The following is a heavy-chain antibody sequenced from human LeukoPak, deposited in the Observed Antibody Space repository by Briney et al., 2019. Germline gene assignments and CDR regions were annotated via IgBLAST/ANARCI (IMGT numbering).Heavy chain of an antibody. CDR2: ICWDESTT. V-gene: IGHV3-43*01. J-gene: IGHJ6*02. CDR3: ARGPNRWWVVSRNWGMDV. D-gene: IGHD2-15*01. Sequence: GGSLRLSCAASGLSIGDNSMHWVRPAPGKGLEWVSLICWDESTTYYSDSVKGRFTVSRDSSKNSLHLQMNSLRTEDTALYYCARGPNRWWVVSRNWGMDVWGQGTTVTVSS. CDR1: GLSIGDNS.